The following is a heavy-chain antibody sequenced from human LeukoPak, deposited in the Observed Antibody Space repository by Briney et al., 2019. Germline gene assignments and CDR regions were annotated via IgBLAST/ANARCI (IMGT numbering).Heavy chain of an antibody. CDR3: ATYCSSTSCPLFDI. J-gene: IGHJ3*02. V-gene: IGHV1-2*02. D-gene: IGHD2-2*01. Sequence: ASVKVSCKASGYTFTGYYMHWVRQAPGQGLEWMGWINPNSGGTNYAQKFQGRVTMTRDTSISTAYMELSRLRSDDTAVYYCATYCSSTSCPLFDIWGQGIMVTVSS. CDR2: INPNSGGT. CDR1: GYTFTGYY.